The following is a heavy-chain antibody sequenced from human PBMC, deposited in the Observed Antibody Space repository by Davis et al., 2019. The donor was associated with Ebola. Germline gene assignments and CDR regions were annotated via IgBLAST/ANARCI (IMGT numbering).Heavy chain of an antibody. D-gene: IGHD1-7*01. CDR3: ARDLGSDWNFPFDS. V-gene: IGHV3-74*01. CDR2: INSDGSST. Sequence: GESLKISCAASGFTLSSYWMHWVRQTPGKGLVWVSRINSDGSSTSYADSVKGRFTISRDNAKNTLYLQMNSLTTEDTAVYYCARDLGSDWNFPFDSWGQGTLVTVSS. J-gene: IGHJ4*02. CDR1: GFTLSSYW.